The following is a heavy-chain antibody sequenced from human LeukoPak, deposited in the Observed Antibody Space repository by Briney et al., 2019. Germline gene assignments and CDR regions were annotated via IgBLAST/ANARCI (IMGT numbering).Heavy chain of an antibody. CDR1: GFTFSSDW. V-gene: IGHV3-7*01. CDR3: ARDLSSGPDY. Sequence: GGSLRLSCAASGFTFSSDWMTWARQAPGKGLEWVANIREGGSEKYYVDSVKGRFTVSRDNATNSLYLQVNSLRAEDTAVYYCARDLSSGPDYWGQGTLVTVSS. CDR2: IREGGSEK. D-gene: IGHD6-19*01. J-gene: IGHJ4*02.